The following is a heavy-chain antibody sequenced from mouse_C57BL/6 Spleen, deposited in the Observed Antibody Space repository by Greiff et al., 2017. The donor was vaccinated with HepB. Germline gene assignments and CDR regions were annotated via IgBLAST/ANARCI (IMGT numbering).Heavy chain of an antibody. CDR1: GFTFSSYA. Sequence: EVKVVESGEGLVKPGGSLKLSCAASGFTFSSYAMSWVRQTPEKRLEWVAYISSGGDYIYYADTVKGRFTISRDNARNTLYLQMSSLKSEDTAMYYCTRGGYDGYFDYWGQGTTLTVSS. CDR2: ISSGGDYI. V-gene: IGHV5-9-1*02. D-gene: IGHD2-3*01. CDR3: TRGGYDGYFDY. J-gene: IGHJ2*01.